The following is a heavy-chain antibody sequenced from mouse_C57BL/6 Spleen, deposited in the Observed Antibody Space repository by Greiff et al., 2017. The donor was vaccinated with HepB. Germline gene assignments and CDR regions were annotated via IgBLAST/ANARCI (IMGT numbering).Heavy chain of an antibody. D-gene: IGHD2-4*01. CDR3: AREGDDYDGINYYAMDY. Sequence: EVKLVESGPGLVKPSQSLSLTCSVTGYSITSGYYWNWIRQFPGNKLEWMGYISYDGSNNYNPSLKNRISITRDTSKNQFFLKLNSVTTEDTATYYCAREGDDYDGINYYAMDYWGQGTSVTVSS. CDR1: GYSITSGYY. J-gene: IGHJ4*01. CDR2: ISYDGSN. V-gene: IGHV3-6*01.